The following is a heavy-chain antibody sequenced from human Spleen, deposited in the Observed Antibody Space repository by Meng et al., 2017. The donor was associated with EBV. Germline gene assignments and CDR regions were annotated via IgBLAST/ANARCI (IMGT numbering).Heavy chain of an antibody. Sequence: QVQRHEAGPGLVKPSQTLSPTCAVAGDSISRGGSWSWIRQPPGKGLEWIGHIYHSGSTYHNPSLKSRVTMSVDRTKNQFSLRLISVTAADTAMYFCGRQRPGASVDYFDPWGQGILVTVSS. CDR3: GRQRPGASVDYFDP. D-gene: IGHD4-11*01. CDR1: GDSISRGGS. V-gene: IGHV4-30-2*01. CDR2: IYHSGST. J-gene: IGHJ5*02.